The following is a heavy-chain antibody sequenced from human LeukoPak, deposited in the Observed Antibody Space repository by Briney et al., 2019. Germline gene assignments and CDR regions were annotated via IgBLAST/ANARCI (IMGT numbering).Heavy chain of an antibody. CDR2: IDQGGSTK. CDR3: VRDKGGRSGAIYYDAFNV. J-gene: IGHJ3*01. V-gene: IGHV3-7*01. CDR1: GFTFNTYW. Sequence: GGSLRLSCAASGFTFNTYWMIWVRQAPGKGLEWVANIDQGGSTKYYVDSLKGRFTISRDNAKNSLYLQMNSLRAEDTAVYYCVRDKGGRSGAIYYDAFNVWGQGTMVTVSS. D-gene: IGHD1-26*01.